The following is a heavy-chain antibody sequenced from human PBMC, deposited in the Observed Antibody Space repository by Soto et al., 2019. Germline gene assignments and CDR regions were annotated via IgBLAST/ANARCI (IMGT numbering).Heavy chain of an antibody. V-gene: IGHV4-59*01. CDR3: ARVSSGWYFPYYYYGMDV. CDR2: IYYSGST. J-gene: IGHJ6*02. D-gene: IGHD6-19*01. Sequence: PSGTLSLTCTVSGGSISSYYWSWIRQPPGKGLEWIGYIYYSGSTNYNPSLKSRVTISVDTSKNQFSLKLSSVTAADTAVYYCARVSSGWYFPYYYYGMDVWGQGTTVTVSS. CDR1: GGSISSYY.